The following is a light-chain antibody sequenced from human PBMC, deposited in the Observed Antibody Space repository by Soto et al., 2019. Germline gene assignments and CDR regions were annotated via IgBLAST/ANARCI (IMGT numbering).Light chain of an antibody. J-gene: IGLJ1*01. Sequence: QAVVTQPPSVSGAPGQRVTISCTGGSSNIGAGSGVHWYQQLPGTAPKLLIYENTNRPSGVPDRFSASRSGTSASLAISGVQAEDEADYYCQSYDSSLSGYVFGSGTKVTVL. CDR3: QSYDSSLSGYV. V-gene: IGLV1-40*01. CDR2: ENT. CDR1: SSNIGAGSG.